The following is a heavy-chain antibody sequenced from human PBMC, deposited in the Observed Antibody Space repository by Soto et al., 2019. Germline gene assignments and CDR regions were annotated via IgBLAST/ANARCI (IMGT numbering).Heavy chain of an antibody. CDR1: GFTFSSYW. J-gene: IGHJ6*02. CDR2: INSDGSST. CDR3: ARVAAAPYYYYGMDV. D-gene: IGHD6-13*01. V-gene: IGHV3-74*01. Sequence: PGGSLRLSCAASGFTFSSYWMHWVRQAPGKGLVWISRINSDGSSTSYADSVKGRFTISRDNAKNTLYLQMNSLRAEDTAVYYCARVAAAPYYYYGMDVWGQGTTVTVSS.